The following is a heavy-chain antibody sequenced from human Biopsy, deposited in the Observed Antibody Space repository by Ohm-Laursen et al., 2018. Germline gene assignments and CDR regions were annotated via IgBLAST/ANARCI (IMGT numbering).Heavy chain of an antibody. D-gene: IGHD2-2*02. CDR2: IYYSGSI. V-gene: IGHV4-59*08. CDR3: ASMPAAIHEPNYSYYGMHV. Sequence: GTLSLTCTVSGFSVNSYSWSWIRQPPGKGLEWIGYIYYSGSINYNPSLKRSVTISLDTSKNQFSQKLSPVTAADTAVYYCASMPAAIHEPNYSYYGMHVWGQGTTVTVSS. J-gene: IGHJ6*02. CDR1: GFSVNSYS.